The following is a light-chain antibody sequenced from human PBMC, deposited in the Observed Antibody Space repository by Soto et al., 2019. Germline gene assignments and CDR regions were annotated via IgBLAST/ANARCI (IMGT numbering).Light chain of an antibody. Sequence: QSVLTQPPSVSAAPGQQVTISCSRSSSNIGNDYVSWYQQLPGTAPKLLIYDNNKRAAGIPDRFSGSESGTSATLGITGLQTGHEADHYCGRWDSTLSNYVSGNGTKVTVL. V-gene: IGLV1-51*01. CDR2: DNN. CDR1: SSNIGNDY. CDR3: GRWDSTLSNYV. J-gene: IGLJ1*01.